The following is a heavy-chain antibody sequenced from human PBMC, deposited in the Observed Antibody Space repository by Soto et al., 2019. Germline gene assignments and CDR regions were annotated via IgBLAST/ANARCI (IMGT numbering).Heavy chain of an antibody. CDR1: GFTVSSNY. CDR3: TNRLNRVVFDP. CDR2: IYSGGST. J-gene: IGHJ5*02. V-gene: IGHV3-53*01. D-gene: IGHD3-10*01. Sequence: GGSLRLSCAASGFTVSSNYMSWVRQAPGKGLEWVSVIYSGGSTYYADSVKGRFTISRDNSKNTAYLQMNSLKTEDTAVYYCTNRLNRVVFDPWGQGTLVTVSS.